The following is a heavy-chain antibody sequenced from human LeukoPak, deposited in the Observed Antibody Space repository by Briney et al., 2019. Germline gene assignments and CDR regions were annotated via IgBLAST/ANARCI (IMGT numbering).Heavy chain of an antibody. CDR1: GGSISSSSYY. Sequence: SETLSLTCTVSGGSISSSSYYWGWIRQPPGKGLEWIGSIYYSGSTYYNPSLKSRVTISVDTSKNQFSLKLSSVTAADTAVYYCARERGEGHSSSWYEGAFDYWGQGTLVTVSS. CDR2: IYYSGST. CDR3: ARERGEGHSSSWYEGAFDY. V-gene: IGHV4-39*07. J-gene: IGHJ4*02. D-gene: IGHD6-13*01.